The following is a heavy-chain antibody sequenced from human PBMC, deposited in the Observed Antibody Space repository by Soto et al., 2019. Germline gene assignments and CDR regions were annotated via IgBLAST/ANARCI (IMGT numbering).Heavy chain of an antibody. V-gene: IGHV1-3*01. CDR1: GYTFTSYA. CDR2: INAGNGNT. CDR3: ARDLGGWPDY. J-gene: IGHJ4*02. Sequence: QVQLVQSGAEVKKPGATVKVSCKASGYTFTSYAIHWVRQAPGQRLEWMGWINAGNGNTKYSQKFQDRVTITRDTSASTAYMELSSLRSEDTAVYYCARDLGGWPDYWGQGTLVTVSS. D-gene: IGHD6-19*01.